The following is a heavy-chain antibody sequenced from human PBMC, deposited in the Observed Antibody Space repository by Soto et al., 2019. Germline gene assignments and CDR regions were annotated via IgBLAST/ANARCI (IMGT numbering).Heavy chain of an antibody. CDR1: GYSFTSYW. Sequence: GESLKISCKGSGYSFTSYWIGWVRQMPGKGLEWMGIIYPGDPDTRYSPSFQGQVTISADKSISTAYLQWSSLKASDTAMFYCASPYYYGSGSTEGYYGMDVWGQGTTVTVSS. CDR2: IYPGDPDT. V-gene: IGHV5-51*01. J-gene: IGHJ6*02. D-gene: IGHD3-10*01. CDR3: ASPYYYGSGSTEGYYGMDV.